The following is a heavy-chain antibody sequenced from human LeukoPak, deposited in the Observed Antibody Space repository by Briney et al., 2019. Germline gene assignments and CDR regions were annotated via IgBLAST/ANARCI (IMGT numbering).Heavy chain of an antibody. CDR1: GGSISSYY. D-gene: IGHD6-19*01. CDR2: IYYSGST. CDR3: ARGRWPWSSGSPYFDY. Sequence: LETLSLTCTVSGGSISSYYWSWIRQPPGKGLEWIGYIYYSGSTNYNPSLKSRVTISVDTSKNQFSLKLSSVTAADTAVYYCARGRWPWSSGSPYFDYWGQGTLVTVSS. J-gene: IGHJ4*02. V-gene: IGHV4-59*01.